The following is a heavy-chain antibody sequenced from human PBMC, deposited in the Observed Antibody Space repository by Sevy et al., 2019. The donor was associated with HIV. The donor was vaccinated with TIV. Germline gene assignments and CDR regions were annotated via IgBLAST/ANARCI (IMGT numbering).Heavy chain of an antibody. CDR3: ARHHASYGVTGYYYYSGLDV. CDR1: EYSFRTYW. J-gene: IGHJ6*02. V-gene: IGHV5-51*01. Sequence: GESLKISCKGSEYSFRTYWIGWVRQMPGKGLEWMGIIYPDDSDTRYSPSFQGQVTISADKSINTAYLQWNSLRASDRAKYYYARHHASYGVTGYYYYSGLDVWGQGTTVTVSS. CDR2: IYPDDSDT. D-gene: IGHD4-17*01.